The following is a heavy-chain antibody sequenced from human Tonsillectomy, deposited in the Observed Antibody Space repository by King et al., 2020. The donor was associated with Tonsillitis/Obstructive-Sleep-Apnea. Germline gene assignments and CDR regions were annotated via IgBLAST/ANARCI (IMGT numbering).Heavy chain of an antibody. J-gene: IGHJ4*02. CDR2: IIPIFGTA. CDR1: GGTFSSYA. CDR3: ASHSYYYDSSGYYFDY. V-gene: IGHV1-69*01. D-gene: IGHD3-22*01. Sequence: QLVQSGAEVKKPGASVKVSCKASGGTFSSYAISWVRQAPGQGLEWMGGIIPIFGTAKYAQKFQGRVTITADEATSTAYMELSSLRSEDTAVYYCASHSYYYDSSGYYFDYWGQGTLVTVSS.